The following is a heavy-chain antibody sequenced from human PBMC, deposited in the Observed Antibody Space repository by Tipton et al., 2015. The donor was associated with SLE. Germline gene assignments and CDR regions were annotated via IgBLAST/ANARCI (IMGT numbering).Heavy chain of an antibody. Sequence: LSLTCAVSGGSLSSGGYSWSWIRQPPGKGLEWIGEINHSGSTNYNPSLKSRLTISVDTSKNQFSRKLSSVTAADTAVYYCARGHYGSGVMDYWGQGTLVTVAS. CDR2: INHSGST. J-gene: IGHJ4*02. CDR1: GGSLSSGGYS. V-gene: IGHV4-34*01. CDR3: ARGHYGSGVMDY. D-gene: IGHD3-10*01.